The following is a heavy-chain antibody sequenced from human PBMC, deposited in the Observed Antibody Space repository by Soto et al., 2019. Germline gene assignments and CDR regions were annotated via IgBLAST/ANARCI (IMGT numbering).Heavy chain of an antibody. Sequence: EVQLVESGGGLVKPGGSLRLSCAASGFTFSSYSMNWVRQAPGKGLEWVSSINYKSHIDYADSVKGRFTISRDNAKNSLYLQMNSLRAEDTAVYFCARDLIYAGYYYYMDVGGIGTTVTVSS. J-gene: IGHJ6*03. CDR3: ARDLIYAGYYYYMDV. CDR1: GFTFSSYS. V-gene: IGHV3-21*01. D-gene: IGHD2-21*01. CDR2: INYKSHI.